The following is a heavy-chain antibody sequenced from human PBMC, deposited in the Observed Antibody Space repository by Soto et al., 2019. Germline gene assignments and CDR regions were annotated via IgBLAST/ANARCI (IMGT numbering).Heavy chain of an antibody. Sequence: PGGSLRLSCAASGFTFSSYSMNWVRQAPGKGLEWVSSISSSSSYIYYADSVKGRFTISRDNAKKSVYLQMNSLRAEDTAVYYCARDWQPLGYCSGGSCGWFDPWGQGTLVTVSS. J-gene: IGHJ5*02. CDR1: GFTFSSYS. CDR3: ARDWQPLGYCSGGSCGWFDP. V-gene: IGHV3-21*01. D-gene: IGHD2-15*01. CDR2: ISSSSSYI.